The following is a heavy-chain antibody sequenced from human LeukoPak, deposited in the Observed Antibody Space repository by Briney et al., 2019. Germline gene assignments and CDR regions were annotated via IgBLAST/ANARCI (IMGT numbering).Heavy chain of an antibody. D-gene: IGHD3-22*01. V-gene: IGHV1-46*01. CDR3: ARDGEYYDSSGSYFDY. J-gene: IGHJ4*02. Sequence: ASVKVSCKASGYTFTTYYMHWVRQAPGQGLESMGILNPSSGSTSYAQKFQGRVTMTRDTSSSTFYMELRSLQSEDTAVYYCARDGEYYDSSGSYFDYWGQGTLVTVSS. CDR1: GYTFTTYY. CDR2: LNPSSGST.